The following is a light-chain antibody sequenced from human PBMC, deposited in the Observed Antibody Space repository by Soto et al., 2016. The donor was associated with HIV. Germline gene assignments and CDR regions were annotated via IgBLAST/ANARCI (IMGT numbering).Light chain of an antibody. CDR2: QAS. J-gene: IGKJ2*01. V-gene: IGKV1-5*03. CDR3: QQYKSYPYT. Sequence: DIQMTQSPSTLSASVGDRVTITCRASQSISTWLAWYQQKPGKAPKLLIYQASSLASGVPSGFSGSGSGTEFTLTISSLQPDDFATYYCQQYKSYPYTFGQGTKPGDQT. CDR1: QSISTW.